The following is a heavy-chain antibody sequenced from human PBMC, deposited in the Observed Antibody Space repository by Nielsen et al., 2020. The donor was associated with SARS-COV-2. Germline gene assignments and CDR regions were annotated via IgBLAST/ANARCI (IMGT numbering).Heavy chain of an antibody. Sequence: ASVKVSCKASGYTFTSYGISWVRQATGQGLEWMGWMNPNSGNTGYAQKFQGRVTMTRNTSISTAYMELSSLRSEDTAVYYCARVDSYGYLGWFDPWGQGTLVTVSS. D-gene: IGHD5-18*01. CDR1: GYTFTSYG. V-gene: IGHV1-8*02. J-gene: IGHJ5*02. CDR3: ARVDSYGYLGWFDP. CDR2: MNPNSGNT.